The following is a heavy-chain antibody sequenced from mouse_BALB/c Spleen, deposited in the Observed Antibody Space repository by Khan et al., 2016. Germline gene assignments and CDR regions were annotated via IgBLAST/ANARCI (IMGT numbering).Heavy chain of an antibody. Sequence: EVQLQESGPGLVKPSQSLSLTCTVTGYSITSDYAWNWIRKFPGNKLEWMGYISYSGSTNYNPSLNSRISITRDTSKNQFFLQFNSVTTEDSTTYYCARTSRITYWGQGTTLTVSS. CDR1: GYSITSDYA. D-gene: IGHD1-3*01. CDR2: ISYSGST. CDR3: ARTSRITY. J-gene: IGHJ2*01. V-gene: IGHV3-2*02.